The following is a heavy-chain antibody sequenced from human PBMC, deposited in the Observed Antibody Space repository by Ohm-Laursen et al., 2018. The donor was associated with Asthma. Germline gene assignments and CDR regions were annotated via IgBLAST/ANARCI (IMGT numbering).Heavy chain of an antibody. Sequence: SLRLSCSASGFTFSSYAMSWVRQAPGKGLEWVSAISGSGGSTYYADSVKGRFTISRGNSKNTLYLQMNSLRAEDTAVYYCAKDWAIVATISFLTWGQGTLVTVSS. CDR1: GFTFSSYA. D-gene: IGHD5-12*01. V-gene: IGHV3-23*01. CDR3: AKDWAIVATISFLT. CDR2: ISGSGGST. J-gene: IGHJ5*02.